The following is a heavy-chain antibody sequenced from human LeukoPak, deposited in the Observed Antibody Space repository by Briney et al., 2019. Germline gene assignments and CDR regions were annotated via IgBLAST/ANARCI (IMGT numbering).Heavy chain of an antibody. CDR2: MNPNSGNT. D-gene: IGHD4-23*01. J-gene: IGHJ4*02. CDR1: GYTFTSYD. CDR3: AREAYGGKIDY. Sequence: ASVKVSCKASGYTFTSYDINWVRQATGQGLEWMGWMNPNSGNTGYAQKFQGRVAMTRNTSISTAYMELRSLRSDDTAVYYCAREAYGGKIDYWGQGTLVTVSS. V-gene: IGHV1-8*01.